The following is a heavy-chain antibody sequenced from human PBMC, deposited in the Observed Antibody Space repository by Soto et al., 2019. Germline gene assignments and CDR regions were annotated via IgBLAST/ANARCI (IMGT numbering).Heavy chain of an antibody. J-gene: IGHJ4*02. CDR3: AKIYAGSTDETMFTVFDH. D-gene: IGHD6-13*01. Sequence: ETLSLTCAVSGDSIRSSYWTWIRQAPGRGLEWIGDIYHTGTTNYNPSLKSRVSISVDTSKNQFSLRLRSVTAADTAIYFCAKIYAGSTDETMFTVFDHWGQGTLVTVSS. CDR2: IYHTGTT. CDR1: GDSIRSSY. V-gene: IGHV4-59*03.